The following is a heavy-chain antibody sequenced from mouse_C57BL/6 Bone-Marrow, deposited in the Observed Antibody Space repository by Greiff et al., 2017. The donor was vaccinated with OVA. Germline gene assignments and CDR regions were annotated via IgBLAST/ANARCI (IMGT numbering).Heavy chain of an antibody. D-gene: IGHD1-1*01. CDR1: GFSLTSYG. CDR3: ARNSDTVAYFDY. V-gene: IGHV2-2*01. Sequence: QVQLQQSGPGLVQPSQSLSITCTVSGFSLTSYGVHWVRQSPGKGLEWLGVIWRGGSTDYNAAFISRLSISKDNSKSKVFFKMNSLQADDTAIYYCARNSDTVAYFDYWGQGTTLTVSA. J-gene: IGHJ2*01. CDR2: IWRGGST.